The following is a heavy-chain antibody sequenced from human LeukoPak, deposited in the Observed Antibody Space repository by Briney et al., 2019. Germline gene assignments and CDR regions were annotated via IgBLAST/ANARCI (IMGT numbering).Heavy chain of an antibody. J-gene: IGHJ5*02. CDR3: ARDDYRGVTNFDP. V-gene: IGHV4-59*01. CDR2: ISYTGST. CDR1: GGSISPYF. Sequence: SETLSLTCTVSGGSISPYFWSWIRQPPGKGLEWIGYISYTGSTNYNPSLKSRVTISVDTSKKQFSLQMTSVTAADTAVYYCARDDYRGVTNFDPWGQGTLVTVPS. D-gene: IGHD3-10*01.